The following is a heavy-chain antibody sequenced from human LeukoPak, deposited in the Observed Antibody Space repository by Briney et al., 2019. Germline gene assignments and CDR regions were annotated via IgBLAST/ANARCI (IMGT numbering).Heavy chain of an antibody. CDR2: ISGSGGST. D-gene: IGHD3-22*01. J-gene: IGHJ4*02. CDR1: GFTFSSYA. CDR3: AKRPLGAVGYYDSSGYYGEFDY. Sequence: GGSLRVSCAASGFTFSSYAMSWVRQAPGKGLEWVSVISGSGGSTYYADSVKSRFTISRDNSKNTLYLQMNSLRVEDTAVYYCAKRPLGAVGYYDSSGYYGEFDYWGQGTLVTVSS. V-gene: IGHV3-23*01.